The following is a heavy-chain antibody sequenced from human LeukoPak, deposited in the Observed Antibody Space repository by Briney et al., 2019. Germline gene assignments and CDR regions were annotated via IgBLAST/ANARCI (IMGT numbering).Heavy chain of an antibody. V-gene: IGHV4-39*01. CDR3: ARQGPLSGYDYAAFDY. J-gene: IGHJ4*02. CDR1: GDSTTSSSHY. D-gene: IGHD5-12*01. Sequence: PSETLSLTCTVSGDSTTSSSHYWGWVRQPPGKGLEWIGSIYYSGSTYYNPSLKSRVTISVDTSKNQFSLNLRPVTAADTAVYYCARQGPLSGYDYAAFDYWGQGTLVIVSS. CDR2: IYYSGST.